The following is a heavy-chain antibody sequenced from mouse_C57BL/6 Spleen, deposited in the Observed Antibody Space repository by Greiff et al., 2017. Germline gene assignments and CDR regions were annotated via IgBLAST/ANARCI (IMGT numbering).Heavy chain of an antibody. V-gene: IGHV5-6*01. CDR3: ARVITTVPHYFDY. CDR2: ISSGGSYT. CDR1: GFTFSSYG. Sequence: EVKLMESGGDLVKPGGSLKLSCAASGFTFSSYGMSWVRQTPDKRLEWVATISSGGSYTYYPDSVKGRFTSSRDNAKNTLYLQMSSLKSEDTAMYYCARVITTVPHYFDYWGQGTTLTVSS. J-gene: IGHJ2*01. D-gene: IGHD1-1*01.